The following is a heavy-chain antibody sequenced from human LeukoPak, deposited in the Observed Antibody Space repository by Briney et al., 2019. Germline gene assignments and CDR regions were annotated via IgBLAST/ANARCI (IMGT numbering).Heavy chain of an antibody. J-gene: IGHJ4*02. Sequence: SQTLSLTCTVSGGSISGGSYYWTWIRQPAGKGLEWIGHLYTSGTTSYNPSLQSRVTISADTSKHQFSLRLTSVTAADTAVYYCARAGGSVGWYGTIDSWGQGTLVTVSS. CDR1: GGSISGGSYY. CDR3: ARAGGSVGWYGTIDS. CDR2: LYTSGTT. V-gene: IGHV4-61*09. D-gene: IGHD6-19*01.